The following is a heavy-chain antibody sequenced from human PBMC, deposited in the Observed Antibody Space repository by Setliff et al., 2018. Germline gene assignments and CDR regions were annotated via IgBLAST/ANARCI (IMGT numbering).Heavy chain of an antibody. D-gene: IGHD3-3*01. CDR1: GGSFSGYY. CDR3: ARMSGFQYMDV. J-gene: IGHJ6*03. V-gene: IGHV4-34*01. Sequence: SETLSLTCAVYGGSFSGYYWSWIRQPPGKGLEWIGEINHSGSTNYNPSLKGRATLSIDASKRQFSLKLTSVTAADTAVYYCARMSGFQYMDVWGKGTTVTVSS. CDR2: INHSGST.